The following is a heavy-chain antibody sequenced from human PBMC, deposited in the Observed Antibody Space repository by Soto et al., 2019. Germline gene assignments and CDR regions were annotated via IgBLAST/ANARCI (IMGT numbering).Heavy chain of an antibody. D-gene: IGHD2-15*01. CDR1: GFTFSSYA. V-gene: IGHV3-23*01. CDR3: AKEARLVVVAANTYLVD. J-gene: IGHJ4*02. CDR2: ISGSGGST. Sequence: GGSLRLSCAASGFTFSSYAMSWVRQAPGKGLEWVSAISGSGGSTYYADSVKGRFTISRDNSKNTLYLQMNSLRAEDTAVYYCAKEARLVVVAANTYLVDWGPGTRVTV.